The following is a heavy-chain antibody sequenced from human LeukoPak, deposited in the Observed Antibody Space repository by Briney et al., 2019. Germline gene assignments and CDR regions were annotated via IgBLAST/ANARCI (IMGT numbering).Heavy chain of an antibody. CDR2: ISGSGGST. Sequence: GGSLRLSCAASGFTFSSYAMSWVRQAPGKGLEWVSAISGSGGSTYYTDSVKGRFTISRDNSKNTLYLQMDSLRADDTAVYYCAKSSLVVPYDYWGQGTLVTVSS. V-gene: IGHV3-23*01. D-gene: IGHD6-6*01. J-gene: IGHJ4*02. CDR3: AKSSLVVPYDY. CDR1: GFTFSSYA.